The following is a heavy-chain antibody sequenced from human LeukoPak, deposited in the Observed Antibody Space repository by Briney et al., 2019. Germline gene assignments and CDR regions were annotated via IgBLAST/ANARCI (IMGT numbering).Heavy chain of an antibody. V-gene: IGHV3-48*01. Sequence: PGGSLRLSCAASGFNFSIYSMNWVRQAPGKGLEWVSYITRSSTTIYYADSVKGRFTISRDNAKNSLYLQMNSLRAEDTAVYYCARGAGYCSSTNCHLWFDYWGQGALVTVSS. CDR3: ARGAGYCSSTNCHLWFDY. D-gene: IGHD2-2*01. J-gene: IGHJ4*02. CDR2: ITRSSTTI. CDR1: GFNFSIYS.